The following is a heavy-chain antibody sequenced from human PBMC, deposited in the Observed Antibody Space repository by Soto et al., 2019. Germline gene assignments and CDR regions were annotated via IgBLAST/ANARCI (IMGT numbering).Heavy chain of an antibody. Sequence: QVQLQESGPGLVKPSETVSLTCTVSGGSIRTSYWSWIRQPPGKGLEWIGYTYNSGSTNYNPSLKSRVTISVDTSKNQFSLHLSSVTAADTAVYYCARDAFDIWGQGTMVTVSS. CDR1: GGSIRTSY. V-gene: IGHV4-59*01. J-gene: IGHJ3*02. CDR2: TYNSGST. CDR3: ARDAFDI.